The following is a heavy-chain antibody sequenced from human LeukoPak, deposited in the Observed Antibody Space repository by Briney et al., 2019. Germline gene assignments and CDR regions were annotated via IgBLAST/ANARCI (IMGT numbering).Heavy chain of an antibody. CDR2: ISAYSGNT. Sequence: ASVKVSCKASGYTFTSYGISWVRQAPGQGLEWMGWISAYSGNTNYAQKLQGRVTMTTDTSTSTAYMGLRSLRSDDTAVYYCARDSTGTTPFDYWGQGTLVTVSS. J-gene: IGHJ4*02. CDR3: ARDSTGTTPFDY. D-gene: IGHD1-7*01. CDR1: GYTFTSYG. V-gene: IGHV1-18*01.